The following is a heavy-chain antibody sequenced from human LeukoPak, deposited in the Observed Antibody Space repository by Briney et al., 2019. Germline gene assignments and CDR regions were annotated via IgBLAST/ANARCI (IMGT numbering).Heavy chain of an antibody. CDR2: IYYTGST. D-gene: IGHD2-15*01. CDR3: ARLDELLAFDY. CDR1: GGSISSYY. V-gene: IGHV4-59*08. J-gene: IGHJ4*02. Sequence: SETLSLTCTVSGGSISSYYWSWIRQPPGKGLEWIGYIYYTGSTNYSPSLKSRVIISVDTSKNQFSLKLSSVTAADTAVYYCARLDELLAFDYWGQGTQVPASS.